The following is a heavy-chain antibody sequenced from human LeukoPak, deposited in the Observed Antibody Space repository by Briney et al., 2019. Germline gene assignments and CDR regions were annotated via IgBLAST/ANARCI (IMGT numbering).Heavy chain of an antibody. Sequence: GASVKVSCTASGYTVTSYYMHWVRQAPGQGLEWMGILNPSGGSSSYAQKFQGRVTMTRDTSTSTVYMELSSLTSEDTAVYYCVRASDPLSHCTGGRCFRFDFWGQGTMVTVSS. CDR3: VRASDPLSHCTGGRCFRFDF. J-gene: IGHJ3*01. V-gene: IGHV1-46*01. D-gene: IGHD2-15*01. CDR2: LNPSGGSS. CDR1: GYTVTSYY.